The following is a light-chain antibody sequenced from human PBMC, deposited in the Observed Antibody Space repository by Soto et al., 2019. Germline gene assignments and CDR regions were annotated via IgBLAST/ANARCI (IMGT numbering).Light chain of an antibody. J-gene: IGKJ1*01. CDR2: DAS. Sequence: EMEMTQSPSSLSASPGERVTLSCRASQNIRSSLAWYQQRPGQAPRILIYDASSRATGIPPRFSGGGSGTEVTVTISSLLYADYAVNYCQQYDIWSPYTFGQGTKVDIK. V-gene: IGKV3-15*01. CDR3: QQYDIWSPYT. CDR1: QNIRSS.